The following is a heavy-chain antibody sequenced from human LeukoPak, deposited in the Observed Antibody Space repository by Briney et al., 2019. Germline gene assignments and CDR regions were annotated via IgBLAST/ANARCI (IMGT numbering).Heavy chain of an antibody. D-gene: IGHD1-26*01. CDR3: ARRIVGATVFDY. CDR1: GFSLSTSGVG. J-gene: IGHJ4*02. V-gene: IGHV2-5*02. CDR2: IYRDDDK. Sequence: SGPTLVKPTQTLTLTCTFSGFSLSTSGVGVGWIRQPPGKALEWLALIYRDDDKRYSPSLKSRLTITKDTSKNQVVLTMTNMDPVDTATYYCARRIVGATVFDYWGQGTLVTVSS.